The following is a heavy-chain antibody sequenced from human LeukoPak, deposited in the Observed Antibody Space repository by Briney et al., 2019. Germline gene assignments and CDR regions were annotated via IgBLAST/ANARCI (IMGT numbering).Heavy chain of an antibody. J-gene: IGHJ5*02. CDR1: GGSFSGYY. CDR2: INHSGST. D-gene: IGHD6-19*01. CDR3: ARGYSSGWHFWLDP. V-gene: IGHV4-34*01. Sequence: SETLSLTCAVYGGSFSGYYWSWIRQPPGKGLEWIGEINHSGSTNYNPSLKSRVTISVDTSKNQFSLKLSSVTAADTAVYYCARGYSSGWHFWLDPWGQGTLVTVSS.